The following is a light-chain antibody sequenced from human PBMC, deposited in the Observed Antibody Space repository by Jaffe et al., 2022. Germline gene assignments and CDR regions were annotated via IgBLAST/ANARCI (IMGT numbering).Light chain of an antibody. Sequence: EIVLTQSPATLSLSPGERATLSCRASQSVSGYLAWYQQKPGQAPRLLMYEASNRANGIPARFSGGGSGTDFTLTISSLEPEDFAVYYCQQRSKDWTFGQGTKVEIK. CDR3: QQRSKDWT. CDR1: QSVSGY. V-gene: IGKV3-11*01. J-gene: IGKJ1*01. CDR2: EAS.